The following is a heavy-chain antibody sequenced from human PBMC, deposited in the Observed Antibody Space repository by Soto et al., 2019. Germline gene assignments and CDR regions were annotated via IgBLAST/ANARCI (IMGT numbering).Heavy chain of an antibody. CDR2: IFPADSDT. Sequence: GESLKISCKGSGYSFSNYLLACVRQMPWKGLEWMVIIFPADSDTKYSPSFQGQVTISADKPITTAYLQWSSLKASDTAMYYCASSVVVPSTMNYFDYWAQGSLVTVSS. V-gene: IGHV5-51*04. J-gene: IGHJ4*02. D-gene: IGHD2-15*01. CDR3: ASSVVVPSTMNYFDY. CDR1: GYSFSNYL.